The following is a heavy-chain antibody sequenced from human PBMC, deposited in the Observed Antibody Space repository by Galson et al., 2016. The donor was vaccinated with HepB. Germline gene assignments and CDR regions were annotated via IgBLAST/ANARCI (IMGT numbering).Heavy chain of an antibody. J-gene: IGHJ4*02. Sequence: SLRLSCATSGFTFNTYAMNWVRQAPGKGLEWISSITGSTAGPYYADSVQGRFTISRDNSKNTLYLQMHRLRDDDTAVYYCAKGKNIAAAGPFDYWGQGTLVTVSS. CDR3: AKGKNIAAAGPFDY. CDR1: GFTFNTYA. V-gene: IGHV3-23*01. D-gene: IGHD6-13*01. CDR2: ITGSTAGP.